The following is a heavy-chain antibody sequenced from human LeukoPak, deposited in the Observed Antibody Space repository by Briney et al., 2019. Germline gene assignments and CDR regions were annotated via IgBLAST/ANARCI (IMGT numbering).Heavy chain of an antibody. Sequence: GGSLRLSCAASGFTFSSYWMSWVRQAPGKGLEWVDNIKQDGSEKYYVDSVKGRFTISRDNAKNSLYLQMNSLRAEDTAVYYCARLRQGMATPPGGYWGQGTLVTVSS. D-gene: IGHD5-24*01. CDR2: IKQDGSEK. V-gene: IGHV3-7*01. J-gene: IGHJ4*02. CDR1: GFTFSSYW. CDR3: ARLRQGMATPPGGY.